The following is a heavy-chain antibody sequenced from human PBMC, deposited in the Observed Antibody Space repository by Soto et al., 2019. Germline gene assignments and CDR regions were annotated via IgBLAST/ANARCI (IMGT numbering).Heavy chain of an antibody. Sequence: SQTLSLTCTVSGGSISSYYWSWIRQPPGKGLEWIGYIYYSGSTNYNPSLKSRVTISVDTSKNQFSLKLSSVTAAETAVYYCASTLGYCSGGSCYFSNYFDYWGQGTLVTVSS. CDR1: GGSISSYY. V-gene: IGHV4-59*01. CDR2: IYYSGST. J-gene: IGHJ4*02. D-gene: IGHD2-15*01. CDR3: ASTLGYCSGGSCYFSNYFDY.